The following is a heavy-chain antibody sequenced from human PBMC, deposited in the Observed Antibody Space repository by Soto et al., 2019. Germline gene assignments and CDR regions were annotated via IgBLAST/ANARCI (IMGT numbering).Heavy chain of an antibody. CDR3: ARHFYQKGDFDF. J-gene: IGHJ4*02. CDR2: IDPSDSQT. V-gene: IGHV5-10-1*01. D-gene: IGHD2-2*01. CDR1: GYSFAGYW. Sequence: GESLKISCKGSGYSFAGYWITWVRQKPGKGLEWMGRIDPSDSQTYYGPSFEGHVTISADKSISTAYLQWSSLEASDTAKYYCARHFYQKGDFDFWGQGTLVTVSS.